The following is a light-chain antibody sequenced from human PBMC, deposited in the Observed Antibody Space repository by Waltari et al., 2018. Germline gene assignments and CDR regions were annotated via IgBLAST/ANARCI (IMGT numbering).Light chain of an antibody. V-gene: IGLV8-61*01. Sequence: QTVVTQEPSLSVSPGGTVTLTCALSSVSLSTTSYATWYQQPPGQAPRTLVYTANARSSGVPARFSGAILGNTAALTITGAQADDESDYYCALYMGSGIWVFGGGTRLTVL. CDR2: TAN. CDR3: ALYMGSGIWV. J-gene: IGLJ3*02. CDR1: SVSLSTTSY.